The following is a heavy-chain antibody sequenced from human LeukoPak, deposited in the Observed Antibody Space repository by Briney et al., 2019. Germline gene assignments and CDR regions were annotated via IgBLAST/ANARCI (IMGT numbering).Heavy chain of an antibody. J-gene: IGHJ1*01. Sequence: ASVKVSCKASGYTFTSYYMRWVRQAPGQGLEWMGIINPSGGSTSYAQKFQGRVTMTRDTSTSTVYMELSSLRSEDTAVCYCARGDYITMIGGEYFQHWGQGTLVTVSS. CDR3: ARGDYITMIGGEYFQH. CDR2: INPSGGST. V-gene: IGHV1-46*01. CDR1: GYTFTSYY. D-gene: IGHD3-22*01.